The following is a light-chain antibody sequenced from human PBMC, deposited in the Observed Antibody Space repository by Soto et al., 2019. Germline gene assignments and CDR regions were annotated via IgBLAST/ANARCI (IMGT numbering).Light chain of an antibody. V-gene: IGLV2-23*01. Sequence: QAVVTQPPSVSGAPGQRVTISCTGTSSDVGSYNLVSWYQQHPGKAPKLMIYEGSKRPSGVSNRFSGSKSGNTASLTISGLQAEDEADYYCCSYAGSSLVFGGGTKLTVL. CDR1: SSDVGSYNL. CDR3: CSYAGSSLV. CDR2: EGS. J-gene: IGLJ2*01.